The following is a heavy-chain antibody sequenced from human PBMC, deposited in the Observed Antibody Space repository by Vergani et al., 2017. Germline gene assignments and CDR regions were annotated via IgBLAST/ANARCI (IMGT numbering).Heavy chain of an antibody. CDR2: ISSSSSYT. V-gene: IGHV3-48*04. D-gene: IGHD3-22*01. CDR1: GFTFSSYS. CDR3: ERSPPYYYDSSGLSRAFDI. Sequence: EVQLVESGGGLVQPGGSLRLSCAASGFTFSSYSMNWVRQAPGKGLEWVSYISSSSSYTNYADSVKGRFTISRDNAKNTLYLQMNSLRAEDTAVYYCERSPPYYYDSSGLSRAFDIWGQGTMVTVSS. J-gene: IGHJ3*02.